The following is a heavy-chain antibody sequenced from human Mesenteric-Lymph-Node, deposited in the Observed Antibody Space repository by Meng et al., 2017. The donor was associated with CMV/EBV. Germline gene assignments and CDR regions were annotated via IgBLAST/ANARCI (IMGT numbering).Heavy chain of an antibody. V-gene: IGHV4-34*01. CDR1: GFTFSSYW. CDR3: ARRYCSSTSCSDFDY. Sequence: GSLRLSCAASGFTFSSYWMSWVRQAPGKGLEWIGSIYYSGRTSYTPSLKSRVSISVDTSKNHFSLKLTSVTAADTAVYYCARRYCSSTSCSDFDYWGQGTLVTVSS. CDR2: IYYSGRT. D-gene: IGHD2-2*01. J-gene: IGHJ4*02.